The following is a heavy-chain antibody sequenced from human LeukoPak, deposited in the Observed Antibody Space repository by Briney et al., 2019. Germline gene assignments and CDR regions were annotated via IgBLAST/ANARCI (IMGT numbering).Heavy chain of an antibody. Sequence: PSETLSLTCTVSGGSISSGSYYWSWIRQPAGKGLEWIGRIYTSGSTNYNPSLKSRVTISVDTSKNQFSLKLSSVTAADTAVYYRAREYDYGDYGGWFDPWGQGTLVTVSS. CDR2: IYTSGST. J-gene: IGHJ5*02. D-gene: IGHD4-17*01. V-gene: IGHV4-61*02. CDR3: AREYDYGDYGGWFDP. CDR1: GGSISSGSYY.